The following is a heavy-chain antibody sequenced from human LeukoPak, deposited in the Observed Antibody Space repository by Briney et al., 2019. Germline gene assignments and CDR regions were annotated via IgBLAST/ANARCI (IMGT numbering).Heavy chain of an antibody. CDR1: GFIFSQYS. J-gene: IGHJ5*02. D-gene: IGHD5-12*01. CDR2: LRSSSET. Sequence: GGSLRLSCAASGFIFSQYSMNWVRQAPGKGLEWVSHLRSSSETFYADSVKGRFTISRDNARNLMYLQMNNLRGEDTAIYYCARDAGNNGYGRDLWGQGTLVTVSS. CDR3: ARDAGNNGYGRDL. V-gene: IGHV3-48*01.